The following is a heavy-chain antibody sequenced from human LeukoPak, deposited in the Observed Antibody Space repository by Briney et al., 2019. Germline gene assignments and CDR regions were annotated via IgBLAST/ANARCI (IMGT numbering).Heavy chain of an antibody. CDR1: GFTFSSYW. D-gene: IGHD5-12*01. Sequence: TGGSLRLSCVASGFTFSSYWMHWVRQDPRKGLVWVSRINGDGRNINYADSVKGRFTISRDNARRSLFLQMDSLRAEDTAFYYCARAKRNSDYLFDYWGQGTLVAVSS. CDR3: ARAKRNSDYLFDY. V-gene: IGHV3-74*01. CDR2: INGDGRNI. J-gene: IGHJ4*02.